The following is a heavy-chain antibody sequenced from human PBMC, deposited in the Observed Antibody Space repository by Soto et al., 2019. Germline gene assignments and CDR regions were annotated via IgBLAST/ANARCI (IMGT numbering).Heavy chain of an antibody. CDR3: ARVSDYYGSGGAH. J-gene: IGHJ4*02. D-gene: IGHD3-10*01. CDR1: GGSITDGGYY. Sequence: QVQLQESGPGLVKPSQTLSLTCTVSGGSITDGGYYWSCIRQHPEKGLEWIGYISYSGSTYYNPPLTSRLTISVDTSKNQFSRQLSSVTAADTGVYYWARVSDYYGSGGAHWGPGTLVTVSS. CDR2: ISYSGST. V-gene: IGHV4-31*03.